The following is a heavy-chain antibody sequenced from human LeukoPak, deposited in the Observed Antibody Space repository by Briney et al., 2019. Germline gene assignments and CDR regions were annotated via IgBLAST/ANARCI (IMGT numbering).Heavy chain of an antibody. V-gene: IGHV4-30-4*01. CDR2: IYYSGST. CDR3: ASSIASYYYDSSGYLFDY. J-gene: IGHJ4*02. D-gene: IGHD3-22*01. CDR1: GGSISSGDYY. Sequence: SETLSLTCTVSGGSISSGDYYWSWIRQPPGKGLEWIGYIYYSGSTYYNPSLKSRVTISVDTSKNQFSLKPSSVTAADTAVYYCASSIASYYYDSSGYLFDYWGQGTLVTVSS.